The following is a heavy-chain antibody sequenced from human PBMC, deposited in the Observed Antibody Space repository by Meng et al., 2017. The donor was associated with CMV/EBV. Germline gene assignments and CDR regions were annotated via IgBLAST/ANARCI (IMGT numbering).Heavy chain of an antibody. CDR3: ARDREDITLDY. Sequence: GESLKISCAASGFTFSSYSMNWVRQAPGKGLGWVSSISSSSSYIYYADSVKGRFTISRDNAKNSLYLQMNSLRAEDTAVYYCARDREDITLDYWGQGTLVTVSS. CDR1: GFTFSSYS. V-gene: IGHV3-21*01. D-gene: IGHD2-15*01. J-gene: IGHJ4*02. CDR2: ISSSSSYI.